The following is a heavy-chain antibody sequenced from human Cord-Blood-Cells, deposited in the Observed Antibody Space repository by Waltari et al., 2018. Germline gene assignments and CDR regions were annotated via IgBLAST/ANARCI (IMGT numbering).Heavy chain of an antibody. Sequence: QVQLQQWGAGLLKPSETLSLPCAVYGGSFSGYYWSWIRQPPGKGLEWIGEINHSGSSNCNPALKSRVTISVDSSKNQFSLKLSSVTAADTAVYYCARHGEDGTPFDYWGQGTLVTVSS. CDR1: GGSFSGYY. V-gene: IGHV4-34*01. CDR3: ARHGEDGTPFDY. J-gene: IGHJ4*02. CDR2: INHSGSS. D-gene: IGHD7-27*01.